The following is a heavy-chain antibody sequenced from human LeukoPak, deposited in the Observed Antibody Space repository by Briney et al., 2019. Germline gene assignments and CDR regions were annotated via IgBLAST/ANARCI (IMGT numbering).Heavy chain of an antibody. CDR3: ARTVSTHYYYYMDV. CDR1: GGSITSYN. J-gene: IGHJ6*03. V-gene: IGHV4-59*01. CDR2: IYYSGGT. D-gene: IGHD4-11*01. Sequence: SETLSLTCTVSGGSITSYNWSWIRPPPGKGPEWIRYIYYSGGTNYNPSLKSRVTISVDTSKNQFSLKLSSVTAADTAVYYCARTVSTHYYYYMDVWGKGTTVTVSS.